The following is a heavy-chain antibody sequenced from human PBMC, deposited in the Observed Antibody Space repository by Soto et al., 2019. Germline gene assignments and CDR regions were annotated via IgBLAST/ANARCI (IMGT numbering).Heavy chain of an antibody. CDR2: INAGNGNT. V-gene: IGHV1-3*01. J-gene: IGHJ6*02. D-gene: IGHD3-10*01. Sequence: ASVKVSCKASGYTFTSYAMHWVRQAPGQRLEWMGWINAGNGNTKYSQKFQGRVTITRDTSASTAYMELSSLRSEDTAVYYCARAEDYLDGMDVWGQGTTVTVS. CDR1: GYTFTSYA. CDR3: ARAEDYLDGMDV.